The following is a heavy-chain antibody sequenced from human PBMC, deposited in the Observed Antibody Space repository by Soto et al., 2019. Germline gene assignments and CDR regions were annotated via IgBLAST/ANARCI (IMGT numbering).Heavy chain of an antibody. D-gene: IGHD5-12*01. CDR3: ARGGWFGLRFNWFDP. Sequence: QVQLQQWGAGLLKPSETLSLTCAVYGGSFSGYYWSWIRQPPGKGLEWIGEINHSGSTNYNPSLKSRVTISVDTSKNQFSLKLSSVTAADTTVYYCARGGWFGLRFNWFDPWGQGTLVTVSS. V-gene: IGHV4-34*01. CDR2: INHSGST. CDR1: GGSFSGYY. J-gene: IGHJ5*02.